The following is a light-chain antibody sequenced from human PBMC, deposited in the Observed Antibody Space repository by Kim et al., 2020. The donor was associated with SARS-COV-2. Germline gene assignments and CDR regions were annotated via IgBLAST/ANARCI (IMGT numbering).Light chain of an antibody. Sequence: LEQKVTITSQREGLRKYYATEYQKKPEQAPVLVFRVKNNRPAGIPDRFSGSSPGNTASLTIAGAQAEDGADYYCSSRDISGNLLLFGGGTQLTVL. CDR3: SSRDISGNLLL. CDR2: VKN. V-gene: IGLV3-19*01. CDR1: GLRKYY. J-gene: IGLJ3*02.